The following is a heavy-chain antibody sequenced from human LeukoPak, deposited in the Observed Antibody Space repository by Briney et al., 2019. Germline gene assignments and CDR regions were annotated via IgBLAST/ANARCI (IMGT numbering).Heavy chain of an antibody. CDR2: IIPIFGTA. D-gene: IGHD2-2*01. CDR1: GGTFSSYA. CDR3: ARDKTYCSSTSCYHLFDY. Sequence: ASVKVSCKASGGTFSSYAISRVREAPGQGLEWMGGIIPIFGTANCAQKFQGRVTITADESTSTAYMELSSLRSEDTAVYYCARDKTYCSSTSCYHLFDYWGQGTLVTVSS. V-gene: IGHV1-69*13. J-gene: IGHJ4*02.